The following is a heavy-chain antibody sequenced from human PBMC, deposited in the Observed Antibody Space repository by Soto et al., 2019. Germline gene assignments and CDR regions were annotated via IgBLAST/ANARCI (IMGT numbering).Heavy chain of an antibody. CDR2: IIPIFGTA. CDR3: ARVFTNCSSTSCMTQYFQH. Sequence: SVKISSKASGGTFRSYAISWVRQAPGQGLEWMGGIIPIFGTANYAQKFQGRVTITADESTSTAYMELSSLRSEDTAVYYCARVFTNCSSTSCMTQYFQHWPQATLVTVSS. CDR1: GGTFRSYA. D-gene: IGHD2-2*01. V-gene: IGHV1-69*13. J-gene: IGHJ1*01.